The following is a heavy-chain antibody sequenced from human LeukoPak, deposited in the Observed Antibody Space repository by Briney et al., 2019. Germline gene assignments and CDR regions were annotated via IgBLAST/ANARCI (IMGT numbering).Heavy chain of an antibody. J-gene: IGHJ4*02. CDR2: IKSKTDGGTT. Sequence: PGGSLRLSCAASGFTFSNAWMSWVRQAPGKGLEWVGRIKSKTDGGTTDYAAPVKGRFTISRDDSKNTLYLQMNSLKTEDTAVYYCTTDHGSGYDYVFEASGIYYWGQGTLVTVSS. D-gene: IGHD5-12*01. CDR1: GFTFSNAW. CDR3: TTDHGSGYDYVFEASGIYY. V-gene: IGHV3-15*01.